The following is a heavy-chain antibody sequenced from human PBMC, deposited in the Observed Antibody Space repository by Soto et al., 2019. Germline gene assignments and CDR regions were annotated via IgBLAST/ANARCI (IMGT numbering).Heavy chain of an antibody. V-gene: IGHV3-23*01. D-gene: IGHD6-13*01. CDR1: GFTFSSYA. CDR3: AKSSYSRPNWFDP. CDR2: ISGSGGST. Sequence: GGSLRLSCAAAGFTFSSYAMSWVRQDPGKGLEWVSAISGSGGSTYYADSVKGRFTISRDNSKNTLYLQMNSLRAEDTAVYYCAKSSYSRPNWFDPWGQGTLVTVSS. J-gene: IGHJ5*02.